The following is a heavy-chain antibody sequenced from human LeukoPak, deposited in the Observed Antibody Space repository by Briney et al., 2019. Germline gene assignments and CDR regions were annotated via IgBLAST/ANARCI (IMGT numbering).Heavy chain of an antibody. Sequence: PGGSLRLSCVASGLPIADFAMHWVRQAPGKGLEWVSLISGDGVSTFYADSVKGRFSISRDNSKNSLSLEMNSLRTEDTAMYYCARESGKSDYWGQGTLVTVSS. V-gene: IGHV3-43*02. CDR3: ARESGKSDY. CDR2: ISGDGVST. CDR1: GLPIADFA. J-gene: IGHJ4*02.